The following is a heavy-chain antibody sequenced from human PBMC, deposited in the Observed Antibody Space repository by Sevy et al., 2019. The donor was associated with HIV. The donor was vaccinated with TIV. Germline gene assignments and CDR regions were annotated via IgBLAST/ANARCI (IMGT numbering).Heavy chain of an antibody. J-gene: IGHJ5*02. Sequence: GGSLRLSCATSGFTFSDYIMNWVRQAPGKGPEWVASIRSGGSYIFYADSGEGRLTISRANAERSLNLQMNRLSAEDTAVYYCARDKSPDTYYYDSSGPWGQGTVVTVSS. CDR1: GFTFSDYI. CDR2: IRSGGSYI. CDR3: ARDKSPDTYYYDSSGP. D-gene: IGHD3-22*01. V-gene: IGHV3-21*01.